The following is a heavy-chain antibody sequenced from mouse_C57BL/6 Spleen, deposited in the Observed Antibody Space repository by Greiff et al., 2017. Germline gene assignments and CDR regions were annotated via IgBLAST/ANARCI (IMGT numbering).Heavy chain of an antibody. J-gene: IGHJ4*01. D-gene: IGHD1-1*01. CDR3: AREQLYYGSSDAYAMDY. CDR2: SRNKANDYPT. Sequence: EVKLVESGGGLVQSGRSLRLSCATSGFTFSDFYMEWVRQAPGKGLEWIAASRNKANDYPTEYRTSVKGRFIVSRVTSQSILYLQMNDLRAEDTAIYYCAREQLYYGSSDAYAMDYWGKGTSVTVSS. V-gene: IGHV7-1*01. CDR1: GFTFSDFY.